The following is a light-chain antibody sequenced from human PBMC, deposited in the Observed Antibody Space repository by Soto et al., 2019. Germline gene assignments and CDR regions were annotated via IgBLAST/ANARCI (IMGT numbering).Light chain of an antibody. CDR2: SGD. CDR1: RSNVGTNH. CDR3: AVWDDGLTAWV. V-gene: IGLV1-44*01. J-gene: IGLJ3*02. Sequence: QSALTQPPSASGTPGQRVTISCSGSRSNVGTNHVNWYQQFPGSAPKLLIHSGDQRPSGVPDRFSGSESGTSASLAISGLLSADEADYYCAVWDDGLTAWVFGGGTKLTVL.